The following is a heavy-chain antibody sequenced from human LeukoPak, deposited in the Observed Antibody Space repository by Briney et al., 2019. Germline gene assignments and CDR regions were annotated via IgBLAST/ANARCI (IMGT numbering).Heavy chain of an antibody. V-gene: IGHV4-39*01. CDR2: IYYTGRT. Sequence: SQTLSLTCTVSGSSISSSSHSWGWIRQPPGKGLEWTGTIYYTGRTYYNPSLESRLTISVDTSKNQFSLKLTSVTAADTAIYYCAQSLGSGNWIGNWFDPWGQGTLVTVSS. CDR3: AQSLGSGNWIGNWFDP. D-gene: IGHD1-1*01. CDR1: GSSISSSSHS. J-gene: IGHJ5*02.